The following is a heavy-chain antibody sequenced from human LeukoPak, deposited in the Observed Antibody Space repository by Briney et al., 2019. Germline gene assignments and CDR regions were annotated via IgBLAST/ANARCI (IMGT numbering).Heavy chain of an antibody. CDR2: ISGSGART. D-gene: IGHD1-26*01. CDR3: ARGLGRRFDY. CDR1: GFTFSSYA. Sequence: GGSLRLSCAASGFTFSSYAMSWVRQAPGKGLEWVSGISGSGARTYYADPVKGRFTISRDNAKNSLYLQMNSLRAEDTAVYYCARGLGRRFDYWGQGTLVTVSS. V-gene: IGHV3-23*01. J-gene: IGHJ4*02.